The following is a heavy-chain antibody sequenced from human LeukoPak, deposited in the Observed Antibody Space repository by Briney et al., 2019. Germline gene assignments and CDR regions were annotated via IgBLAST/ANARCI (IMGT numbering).Heavy chain of an antibody. CDR3: ARDVVVPAFDAFDI. D-gene: IGHD2-2*01. Sequence: SETLSLTCTVSGGSISSGSYYWSWIRQPAGKGLKWIGRIYTSGSTNYNPSLKSRVTISVDTFKNQLSLKLSSVTAADTAVYYCARDVVVPAFDAFDIWGQGTMVTVSS. V-gene: IGHV4-61*02. J-gene: IGHJ3*02. CDR1: GGSISSGSYY. CDR2: IYTSGST.